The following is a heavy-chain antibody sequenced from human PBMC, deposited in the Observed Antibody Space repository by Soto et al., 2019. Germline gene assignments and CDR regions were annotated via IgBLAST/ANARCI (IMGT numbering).Heavy chain of an antibody. CDR2: ILYDGSNK. D-gene: IGHD6-13*01. CDR3: AKGPGIAAAGTFDP. V-gene: IGHV3-30*18. Sequence: GGSLRLSCAASGFTFSSYGMHWVRPAPGKGLEWVAVILYDGSNKYYADSVKGRFTISRDNSKNTLYLQMNSLRAEDTAVYYCAKGPGIAAAGTFDPWGQGTLVTVSS. CDR1: GFTFSSYG. J-gene: IGHJ5*02.